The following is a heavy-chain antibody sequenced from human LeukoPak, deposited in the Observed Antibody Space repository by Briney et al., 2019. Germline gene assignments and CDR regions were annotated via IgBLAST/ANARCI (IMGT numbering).Heavy chain of an antibody. CDR3: ARAHYDSWSGYYNAVNWFDP. Sequence: ASVKVSCKASGYTFTSYDINWVRQATGQGLEWMGWMNPNSGNTGYAQKFQGRVTMTRNTSISTAYMELSSLRSEDTAVYYCARAHYDSWSGYYNAVNWFDPWGQGTLVTVSS. J-gene: IGHJ5*02. D-gene: IGHD3-3*01. V-gene: IGHV1-8*01. CDR2: MNPNSGNT. CDR1: GYTFTSYD.